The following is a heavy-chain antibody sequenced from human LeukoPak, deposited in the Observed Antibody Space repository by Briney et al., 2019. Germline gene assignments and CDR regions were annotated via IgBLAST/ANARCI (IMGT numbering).Heavy chain of an antibody. J-gene: IGHJ3*01. V-gene: IGHV1-2*02. CDR3: ARAGYTYGWSEPLHF. CDR2: INPKTGDT. Sequence: VASVKVSCKTSGYTFIDYYIHWVRQAPGQGLQWMGWINPKTGDTMYAQTSQGRVTMTRDTSSATVYMELNGLTSDDTAFYSCARAGYTYGWSEPLHFWGQGTMVTVSS. CDR1: GYTFIDYY. D-gene: IGHD5-18*01.